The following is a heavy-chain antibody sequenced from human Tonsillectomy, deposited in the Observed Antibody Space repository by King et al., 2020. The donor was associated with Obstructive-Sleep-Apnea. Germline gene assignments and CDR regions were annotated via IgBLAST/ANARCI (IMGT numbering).Heavy chain of an antibody. CDR3: ARDANWAFDF. D-gene: IGHD7-27*01. CDR1: GFTFRTFS. J-gene: IGHJ4*02. CDR2: ISGSGSNI. Sequence: VQLVESGGTLVPPGGSLRLSCEASGFTFRTFSMNWVRQAPGKGLEWLSYISGSGSNINYADSVKGRITISRDNAKNSLYLKMNSLRAEDTAVYYCARDANWAFDFWGQGTLVAVSS. V-gene: IGHV3-48*04.